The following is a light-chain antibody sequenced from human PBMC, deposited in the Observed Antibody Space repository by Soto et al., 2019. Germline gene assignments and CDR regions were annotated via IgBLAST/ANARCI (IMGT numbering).Light chain of an antibody. J-gene: IGLJ1*01. CDR1: SSDVGAYNL. CDR2: EVS. V-gene: IGLV2-14*01. Sequence: QSVLTQPGSVSGSPGQSVTISCTGTSSDVGAYNLVSWYQQYPGKAPKLMIYEVSNRPSGVSNRFSGSKSGNTASLTISGLQAEDEADYYCCTSYEGGGKYVFGTGTKVTVL. CDR3: TSYEGGGKYV.